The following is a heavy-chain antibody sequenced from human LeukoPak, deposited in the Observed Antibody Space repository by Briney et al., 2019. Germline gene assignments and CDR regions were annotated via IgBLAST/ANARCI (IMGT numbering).Heavy chain of an antibody. CDR3: ARASSSWYYFDY. CDR2: ISTSSSYI. V-gene: IGHV3-21*01. D-gene: IGHD6-13*01. Sequence: GGSLRLSCAASGFTLSSYSMNWVRQAPGKGLEWVSFISTSSSYIYYADSVKGRFTISRDNAKNSLYLQMNSLRAEDTALYYCARASSSWYYFDYWGQGTLVTVSS. CDR1: GFTLSSYS. J-gene: IGHJ4*02.